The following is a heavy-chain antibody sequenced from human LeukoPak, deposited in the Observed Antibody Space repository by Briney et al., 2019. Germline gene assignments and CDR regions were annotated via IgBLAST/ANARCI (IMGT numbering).Heavy chain of an antibody. V-gene: IGHV3-30*04. Sequence: GRSLRLSCAASGFTFSSYAMHWVRQAPGKGLEWVAVISYDGSNKYYADSVKGRFTISRDNSKNTLYLQMNSLRAEDTAVYYCARSDDYGDYVYLGRPLDYWGQGTPVTVSS. CDR1: GFTFSSYA. D-gene: IGHD4-17*01. CDR3: ARSDDYGDYVYLGRPLDY. CDR2: ISYDGSNK. J-gene: IGHJ4*02.